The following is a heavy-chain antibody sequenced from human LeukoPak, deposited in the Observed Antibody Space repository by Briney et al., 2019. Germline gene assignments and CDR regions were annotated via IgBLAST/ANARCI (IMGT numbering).Heavy chain of an antibody. Sequence: PGGSLRLSCAASGLTFSSYAMSWVRQAPGKGLEWVSAISGSGGSTYYADSVKGRFTISRDNSKNTLYPRMNSLRAEDTAVYYCAKSGGYSNYAFDYWGQGTLVTVSS. D-gene: IGHD4-11*01. CDR2: ISGSGGST. CDR1: GLTFSSYA. CDR3: AKSGGYSNYAFDY. J-gene: IGHJ4*02. V-gene: IGHV3-23*01.